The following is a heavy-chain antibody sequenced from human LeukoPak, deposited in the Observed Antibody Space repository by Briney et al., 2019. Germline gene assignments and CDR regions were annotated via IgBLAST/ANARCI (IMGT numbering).Heavy chain of an antibody. J-gene: IGHJ4*02. Sequence: GGSLRLSCAASGFTFSSYEMNWVRQAPGKGLEWVSYISSSGSTIYYADSVKGRFTISRDNAKNSLYLQMNSLRAEDTAVYYCARDGSGSSGFDYWGQGTLVTVSS. CDR1: GFTFSSYE. CDR3: ARDGSGSSGFDY. CDR2: ISSSGSTI. V-gene: IGHV3-48*03. D-gene: IGHD3-10*01.